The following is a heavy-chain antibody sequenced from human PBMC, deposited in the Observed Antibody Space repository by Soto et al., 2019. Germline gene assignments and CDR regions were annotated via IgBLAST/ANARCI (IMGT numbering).Heavy chain of an antibody. CDR3: GTRYGSGYRAFDY. CDR2: VNPIVSMS. Sequence: QVQLVQSGAEVKRPGSSVKVSCKASGDTFNFYSINWVRQAPGLGLEWMGRVNPIVSMSNYAQRFQGRVTRTADKSTSSAYMELSGLRSEDTAIYYCGTRYGSGYRAFDYWGQGALVTVAS. J-gene: IGHJ4*02. V-gene: IGHV1-69*04. D-gene: IGHD3-10*01. CDR1: GDTFNFYS.